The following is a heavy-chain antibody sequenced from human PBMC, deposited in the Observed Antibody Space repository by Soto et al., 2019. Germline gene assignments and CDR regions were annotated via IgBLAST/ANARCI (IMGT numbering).Heavy chain of an antibody. CDR2: INAGNGNT. Sequence: ASVKVSCKASGYTFTSYAMHWVRQAPGQRLEWMGWINAGNGNTKYSQKFQGRVTFTRDTSASTAYMELSSLRSEDTAVYYCARAPQFPIWYFDLWGRGTLVTVSS. CDR1: GYTFTSYA. CDR3: ARAPQFPIWYFDL. V-gene: IGHV1-3*01. D-gene: IGHD4-4*01. J-gene: IGHJ2*01.